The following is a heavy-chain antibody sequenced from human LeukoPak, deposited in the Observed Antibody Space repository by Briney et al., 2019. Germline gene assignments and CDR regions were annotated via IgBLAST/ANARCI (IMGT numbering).Heavy chain of an antibody. Sequence: GASVEVSCKASGYTFTGYYMHWVRQAPGQGLEWMGWINPNSGVTNYIQKFQGRVTMTRVTYITTAYMEVSGLTSDDTAVYYCARYNAYDYTLDYWGRGSLVSVSS. CDR3: ARYNAYDYTLDY. V-gene: IGHV1-2*02. J-gene: IGHJ4*02. CDR1: GYTFTGYY. D-gene: IGHD3-3*01. CDR2: INPNSGVT.